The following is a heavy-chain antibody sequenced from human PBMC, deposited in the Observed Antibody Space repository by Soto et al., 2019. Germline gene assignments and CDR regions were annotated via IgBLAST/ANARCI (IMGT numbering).Heavy chain of an antibody. CDR2: ISWTGSGT. D-gene: IGHD3-22*01. J-gene: IGHJ4*02. V-gene: IGHV3-23*01. Sequence: GGSLRLSCAASGFTFSSCAMNWVREAPGKGLEWVSAISWTGSGTYYVDSVKGRFTISRDNSKNTLYLQMDSLRAEDTAIYYCVKDRVPNNAPGYYSILLDYWGQGTLVTVSS. CDR1: GFTFSSCA. CDR3: VKDRVPNNAPGYYSILLDY.